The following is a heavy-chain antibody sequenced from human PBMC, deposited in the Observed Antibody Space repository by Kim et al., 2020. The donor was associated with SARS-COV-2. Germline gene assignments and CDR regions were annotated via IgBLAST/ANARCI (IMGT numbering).Heavy chain of an antibody. CDR3: ARWTSTSYY. Sequence: GGSLRLSCAASGFSLGDYWMNWVRQAPGKGLEWVANIKQDGTDKHYVDSVKGRFTISRVNAKNSLYLQMNSLRAEDTAVYYCARWTSTSYYWGQGTLVTV. CDR2: IKQDGTDK. J-gene: IGHJ4*02. CDR1: GFSLGDYW. D-gene: IGHD2-2*01. V-gene: IGHV3-7*01.